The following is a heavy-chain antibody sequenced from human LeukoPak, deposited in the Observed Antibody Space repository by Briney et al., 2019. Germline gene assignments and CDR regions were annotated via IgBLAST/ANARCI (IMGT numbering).Heavy chain of an antibody. V-gene: IGHV4-59*08. CDR1: GGSISSYY. CDR3: ARLLCGDYYYYGMDV. CDR2: IYYSGST. D-gene: IGHD4-17*01. Sequence: SETLSLTCTVSGGSISSYYWSWIRQPPGKGLEWIGYIYYSGSTNYNPSLKSRVTISVDTSKNQFSLKLSSVAAADTAVYYCARLLCGDYYYYGMDVWGQGTTVTVSS. J-gene: IGHJ6*02.